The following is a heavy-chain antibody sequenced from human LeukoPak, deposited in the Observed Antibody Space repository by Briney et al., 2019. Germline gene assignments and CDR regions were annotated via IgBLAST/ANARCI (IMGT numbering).Heavy chain of an antibody. CDR1: GFTFDDYA. D-gene: IGHD3-22*01. J-gene: IGHJ4*02. V-gene: IGHV3-9*01. CDR2: ISWNSGSI. CDR3: AKDVHDSSGYYLGY. Sequence: GRSLRLSCAASGFTFDDYAMHWVRQAPGKGLEWVSGISWNSGSIGYADSVKGRFTISRDNAKNSLYLQMNSLRAEDTALYYCAKDVHDSSGYYLGYWGQGTLVAVSS.